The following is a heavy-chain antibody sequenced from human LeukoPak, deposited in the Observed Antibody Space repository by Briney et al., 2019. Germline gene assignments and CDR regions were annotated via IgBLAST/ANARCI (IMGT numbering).Heavy chain of an antibody. CDR1: GYTFTDYY. CDR2: INPNSGGT. CDR3: AGGGVISLVGAFDI. J-gene: IGHJ3*02. D-gene: IGHD3-22*01. V-gene: IGHV1-2*02. Sequence: ASVKVSCKTSGYTFTDYYMHWVRQAPGQGLEWMGWINPNSGGTNYAQKFQGRVTMTRDTSISTAYMELSRLRSDDTAVYYCAGGGVISLVGAFDIWGQGTMVTVSS.